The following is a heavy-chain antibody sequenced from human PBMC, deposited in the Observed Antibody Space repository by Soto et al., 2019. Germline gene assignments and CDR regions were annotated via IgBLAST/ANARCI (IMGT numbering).Heavy chain of an antibody. CDR3: AKFDGYSYGYGYYFDY. CDR1: GFTFSSYA. D-gene: IGHD5-18*01. CDR2: ISGRGGST. J-gene: IGHJ4*02. V-gene: IGHV3-23*01. Sequence: GGSLRLSCAASGFTFSSYAMSWVRQAPGKGLEWVSAISGRGGSTYYADSVKGRFTISRDNSKNTLYLPMNSLRAEDTAVYYCAKFDGYSYGYGYYFDYWCQGTLVTVSS.